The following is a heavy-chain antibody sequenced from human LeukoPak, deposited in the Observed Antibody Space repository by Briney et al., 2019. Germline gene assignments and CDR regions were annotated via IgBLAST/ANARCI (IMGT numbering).Heavy chain of an antibody. CDR1: GFTFSSYA. CDR3: ARSGMLSRWFDP. CDR2: ISGNGGRT. V-gene: IGHV3-23*01. J-gene: IGHJ5*02. Sequence: GGSLRLSCAASGFTFSSYAMSWVRQAPGKGLEWVSAISGNGGRTYYADSVKGRFTISRDNSKNTLYLQMNSLRAEDTAVYYCARSGMLSRWFDPWGQGTLVTVSS. D-gene: IGHD3-10*01.